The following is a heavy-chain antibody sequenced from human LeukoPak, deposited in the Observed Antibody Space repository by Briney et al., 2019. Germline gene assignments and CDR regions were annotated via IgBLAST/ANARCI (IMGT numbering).Heavy chain of an antibody. D-gene: IGHD6-19*01. Sequence: ASVKVSCKASGYTFTSYGISWVRQAPGQGLGWMGWISAYIGNTNYARKLQGRVTMTTDTSTSTAYMELRSLRSDDTAVYYCARDRAVAGTAFDYWGQGTLVTASS. V-gene: IGHV1-18*01. J-gene: IGHJ4*02. CDR3: ARDRAVAGTAFDY. CDR1: GYTFTSYG. CDR2: ISAYIGNT.